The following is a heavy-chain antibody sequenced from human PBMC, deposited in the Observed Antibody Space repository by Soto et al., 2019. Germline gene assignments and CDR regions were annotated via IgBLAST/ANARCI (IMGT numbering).Heavy chain of an antibody. J-gene: IGHJ2*01. CDR1: RGTFSNYP. CDR3: ARGNHRWLQLWYFDL. V-gene: IGHV1-69*12. CDR2: IIPIFGTV. Sequence: QVQLVQSGAEVKKPGSSVKVSCKASRGTFSNYPISWVRQAPGQGLEWMGGIIPIFGTVNYAQKFQGRVTNPADESTSTAYMELSSMTSEDTAVYYCARGNHRWLQLWYFDLWGRGTLVTVSS. D-gene: IGHD5-12*01.